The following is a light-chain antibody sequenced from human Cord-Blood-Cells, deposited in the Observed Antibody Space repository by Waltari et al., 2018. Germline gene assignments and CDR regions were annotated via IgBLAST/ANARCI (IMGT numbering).Light chain of an antibody. J-gene: IGKJ4*01. CDR1: QSISSY. Sequence: DIQMTQSPSSLSASVGDGVTIPCRASQSISSYLNWYQQKPGKAPKLLIYAASSLQSGVPSRFSGSGSGTDFTLTISSLQPEDFATYYCQQSYSTLALTFGGGTKVEIK. CDR3: QQSYSTLALT. CDR2: AAS. V-gene: IGKV1-39*01.